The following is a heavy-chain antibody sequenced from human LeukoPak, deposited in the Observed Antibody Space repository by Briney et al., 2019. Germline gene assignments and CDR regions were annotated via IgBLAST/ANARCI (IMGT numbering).Heavy chain of an antibody. CDR3: AKEHGEFDL. J-gene: IGHJ2*01. D-gene: IGHD7-27*01. CDR1: GFTFNNFA. CDR2: ISYDGRNK. V-gene: IGHV3-30*04. Sequence: GGSLRLSCAASGFTFNNFAMHWVRQAPGKGLEWVAVISYDGRNKYYADSVKGRFTISRDNSKNTLYLQMNSLRAEDTAVYYCAKEHGEFDLWGRGTLVTVSS.